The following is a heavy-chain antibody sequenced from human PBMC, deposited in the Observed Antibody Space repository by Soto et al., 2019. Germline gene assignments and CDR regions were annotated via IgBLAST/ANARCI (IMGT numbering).Heavy chain of an antibody. CDR2: INSDGSST. J-gene: IGHJ6*02. Sequence: EVQLVESGGGLVQPGGSLRLSCAASGFTFSSYWMHWVRQAPGKGLVWVSRINSDGSSTNYADSVNGRFTISRDNARNTLFLQMDTLRAEDTAVYYCTRSGSSPYYYGMDVWGQGTTVTVSS. D-gene: IGHD6-6*01. CDR3: TRSGSSPYYYGMDV. CDR1: GFTFSSYW. V-gene: IGHV3-74*01.